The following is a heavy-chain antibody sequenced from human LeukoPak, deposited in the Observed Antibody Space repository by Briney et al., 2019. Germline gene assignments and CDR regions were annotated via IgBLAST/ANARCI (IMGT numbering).Heavy chain of an antibody. CDR1: GFTFSSYA. V-gene: IGHV3-23*01. CDR3: EKSYYYGSGSYYRSYYYYMDV. Sequence: GGSLRLSCAASGFTFSSYAMSWVRQGPGKGREWVSAIIGSGGGTYYADSGKGRSTISRDNSKNTLYLQMNRLRAEDTFVYYCEKSYYYGSGSYYRSYYYYMDVWGKGTTVTVS. J-gene: IGHJ6*03. D-gene: IGHD3-10*01. CDR2: IIGSGGGT.